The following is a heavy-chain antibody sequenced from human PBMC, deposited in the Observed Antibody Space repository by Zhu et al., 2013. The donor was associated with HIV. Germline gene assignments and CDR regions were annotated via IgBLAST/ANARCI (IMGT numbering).Heavy chain of an antibody. V-gene: IGHV1-2*02. CDR2: INPNSGGT. Sequence: QVQLVQSGAEVKKPGASVKVSCKASGYTFTGYYMHWVRQAPGQGLEWMGWINPNSGGTNYAQKFQGRVTMTRDTSISTAYMELSRLRSDDTAVYYCARGGAYSSSRYEYDAFDIWGQGTMVTVSS. J-gene: IGHJ3*02. CDR1: GYTFTGYY. CDR3: ARGGAYSSSRYEYDAFDI. D-gene: IGHD6-13*01.